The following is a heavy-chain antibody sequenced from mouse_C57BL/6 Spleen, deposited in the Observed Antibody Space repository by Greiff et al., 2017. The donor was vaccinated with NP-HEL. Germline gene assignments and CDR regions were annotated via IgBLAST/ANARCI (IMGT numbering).Heavy chain of an antibody. V-gene: IGHV14-1*01. CDR3: TNHYYGSSSYWYFDV. Sequence: EVQLQQSGAELVRPGASVKLSCTASGFNIKDYYMHWVKQRPEQGLEWIGRIDPEDGDPEYAPKFQGKATMTADTSSNTAYLQLSSLTSEDTAVYYCTNHYYGSSSYWYFDVWGTGTTVTVSS. J-gene: IGHJ1*03. D-gene: IGHD1-1*01. CDR1: GFNIKDYY. CDR2: IDPEDGDP.